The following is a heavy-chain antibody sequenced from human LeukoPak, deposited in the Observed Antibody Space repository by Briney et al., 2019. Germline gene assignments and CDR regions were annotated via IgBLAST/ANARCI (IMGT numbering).Heavy chain of an antibody. D-gene: IGHD3-10*01. CDR2: IYGGGST. V-gene: IGHV3-66*02. Sequence: GGSLRLSCAASGFTASSNYMSWVRQAPGKGLEWVSVIYGGGSTYYADSVKGRFTISRDNSKNTLYLQMNSLRAEDTAFYYCARDFGDYWGQGTLVTVSS. CDR1: GFTASSNY. CDR3: ARDFGDY. J-gene: IGHJ4*02.